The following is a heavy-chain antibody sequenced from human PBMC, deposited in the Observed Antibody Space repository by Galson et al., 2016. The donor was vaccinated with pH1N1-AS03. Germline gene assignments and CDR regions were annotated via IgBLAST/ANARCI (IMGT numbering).Heavy chain of an antibody. D-gene: IGHD3-3*01. J-gene: IGHJ4*02. CDR2: ISSDASGT. CDR3: ARRRSYYDFWSGYSDY. CDR1: GFTFSDYA. Sequence: SLRLSCAASGFTFSDYAMHWVRQAPGKGLEYVSAISSDASGTYYANSVKGRFTVSRDNSKNTVYLQMGSLRAEDMAVYYCARRRSYYDFWSGYSDYWGQGTLVTVSS. V-gene: IGHV3-64*01.